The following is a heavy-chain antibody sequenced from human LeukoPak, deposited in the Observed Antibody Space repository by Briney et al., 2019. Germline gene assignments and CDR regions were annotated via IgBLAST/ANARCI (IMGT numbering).Heavy chain of an antibody. J-gene: IGHJ4*02. V-gene: IGHV1-2*06. CDR2: INPNSGGT. CDR3: AGVYYGSGSYLVY. CDR1: GYTFTGYY. Sequence: ASVKVSCKASGYTFTGYYMHWVRQAPGQGLEWMGRINPNSGGTNYAQKFQGRVTMTRDTSISTAYMELSRLRSDDTAVYYCAGVYYGSGSYLVYWGQGTLVTVSS. D-gene: IGHD3-10*01.